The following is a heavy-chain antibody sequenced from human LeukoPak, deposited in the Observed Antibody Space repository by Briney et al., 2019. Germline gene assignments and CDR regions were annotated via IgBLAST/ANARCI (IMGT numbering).Heavy chain of an antibody. V-gene: IGHV3-48*02. CDR1: GFTFSTYS. CDR3: ARVRPGWYVDY. CDR2: ISSSSGTI. D-gene: IGHD6-19*01. Sequence: GRSLRLSCAASGFTFSTYSMIWVRTAPGKGLEWVSYISSSSGTIYYADSVKGRFTISRDNAKDSMYLQMNGLTDEHTAVYYCARVRPGWYVDYWGQGTLVTVSS. J-gene: IGHJ4*02.